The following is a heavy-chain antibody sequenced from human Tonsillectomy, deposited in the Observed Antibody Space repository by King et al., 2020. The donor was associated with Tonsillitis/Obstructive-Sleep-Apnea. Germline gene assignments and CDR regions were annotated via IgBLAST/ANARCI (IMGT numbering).Heavy chain of an antibody. V-gene: IGHV3-30*18. D-gene: IGHD3-22*01. CDR1: GFTFSSYG. J-gene: IGHJ6*03. CDR2: ISNDGSNK. Sequence: VQLVESGGGVVQPGRSLRLSCAASGFTFSSYGMNWVRQAPGKGLEWVAFISNDGSNKYYADSVKGRLTISRDNSKNTLYLQMNSLRAEDTAVYYCAKSAISGYSDYYYYYMDVWGKGTTVTVSS. CDR3: AKSAISGYSDYYYYYMDV.